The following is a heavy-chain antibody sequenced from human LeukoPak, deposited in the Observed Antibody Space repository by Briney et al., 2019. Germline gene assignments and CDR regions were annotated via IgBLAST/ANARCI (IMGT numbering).Heavy chain of an antibody. CDR2: ITHSGST. D-gene: IGHD4-17*01. CDR1: GFTFSNAW. V-gene: IGHV4-34*01. CDR3: ARPLDYGEYHDAFDI. J-gene: IGHJ3*02. Sequence: GSLRLSCAASGFTFSNAWMSSGRQPPGKGLEWIGEITHSGSTNYNPSPKSRVTISVATSTAQFSLKLSSVTAADTAVYYCARPLDYGEYHDAFDIWGQGTMVTVSS.